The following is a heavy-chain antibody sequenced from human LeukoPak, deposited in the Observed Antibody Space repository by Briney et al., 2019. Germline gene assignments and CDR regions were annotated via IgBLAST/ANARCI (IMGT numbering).Heavy chain of an antibody. V-gene: IGHV3-30*04. CDR2: ISYDGSNK. CDR3: AKTAAGFVFDY. CDR1: GFTFNTYV. J-gene: IGHJ4*02. D-gene: IGHD6-13*01. Sequence: GGSLRLSCAASGFTFNTYVIHWVRQAAGKWLEWVADISYDGSNKYYADSVKGRFTISRDNSKNTLYLQMNSLRAEDTAVYYCAKTAAGFVFDYWGQGTLVTVSS.